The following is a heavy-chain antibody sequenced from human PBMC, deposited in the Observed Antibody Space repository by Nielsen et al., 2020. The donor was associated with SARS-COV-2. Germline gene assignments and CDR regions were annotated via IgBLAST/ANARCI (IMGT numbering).Heavy chain of an antibody. D-gene: IGHD3-3*01. Sequence: SQTLSLTCAVYSGSFSGHYWTWIPQPPGKGLEWIGEVSHSGSTNTNPSLKSRVTISVDTSKSQFSLNLRSVTAADTAVYYCARDGASGRFYDWLSHFDLWGRGTLVTVSS. CDR3: ARDGASGRFYDWLSHFDL. CDR1: SGSFSGHY. J-gene: IGHJ2*01. CDR2: VSHSGST. V-gene: IGHV4-34*01.